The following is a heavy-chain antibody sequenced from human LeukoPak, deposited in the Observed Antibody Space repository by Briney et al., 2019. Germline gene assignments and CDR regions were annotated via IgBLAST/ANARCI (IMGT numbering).Heavy chain of an antibody. CDR1: GGSVSSGSYY. V-gene: IGHV4-61*01. J-gene: IGHJ4*02. D-gene: IGHD6-13*01. CDR3: ARAKGNSWYPYYFDY. Sequence: SETLSLTCTVSGGSVSSGSYYWSWIRQPPGKGLEWIGYIYYSGSTNYNPSLKSRVTISVDTSKNQFPLKLSSVTAADTAVYYCARAKGNSWYPYYFDYWGQRTLVTVSS. CDR2: IYYSGST.